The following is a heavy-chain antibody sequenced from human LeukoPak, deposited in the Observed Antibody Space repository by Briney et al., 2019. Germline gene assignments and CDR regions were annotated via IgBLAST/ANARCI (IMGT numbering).Heavy chain of an antibody. CDR2: IYSGGST. Sequence: GGSLRLSCAASGFTVSSNYMSWVRQAPGKGLEWVSVIYSGGSTYYADSVKGRFTISRDNSKNTLYLQMNSLRAEDTAVYYCARGFVSSYYFDYWGQGTLVTVSS. J-gene: IGHJ4*02. V-gene: IGHV3-66*01. CDR1: GFTVSSNY. D-gene: IGHD3-10*01. CDR3: ARGFVSSYYFDY.